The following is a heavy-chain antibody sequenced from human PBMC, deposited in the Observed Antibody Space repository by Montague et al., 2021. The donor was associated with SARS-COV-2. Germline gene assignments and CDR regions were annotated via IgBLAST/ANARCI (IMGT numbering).Heavy chain of an antibody. V-gene: IGHV4-4*07. Sequence: SETLSLTCGVSGGSINSYYWSWIRQPAGKGLEWIGRIYTSGRTNHSPSLKSRVTISVDTSRNHLSLKLTSVTAADTAVYYCARGTGPRSITLFGVIISGHVFDIWGQGTMVTVSS. D-gene: IGHD3-3*01. CDR2: IYTSGRT. CDR3: ARGTGPRSITLFGVIISGHVFDI. J-gene: IGHJ3*02. CDR1: GGSINSYY.